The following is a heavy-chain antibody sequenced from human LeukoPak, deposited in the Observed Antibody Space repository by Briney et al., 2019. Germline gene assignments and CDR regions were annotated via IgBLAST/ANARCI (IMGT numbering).Heavy chain of an antibody. D-gene: IGHD6-13*01. CDR3: ARSEQLYFDY. CDR1: GGSISSYY. Sequence: SETLSLTCTVSGGSISSYYWSWIRQPPGKGLEWIGEINHSGSTNYNPSLKSRVTISVDTSKNQFSLKLSSVTAADTAVYYCARSEQLYFDYWGQGTLVTVSS. J-gene: IGHJ4*02. CDR2: INHSGST. V-gene: IGHV4-34*01.